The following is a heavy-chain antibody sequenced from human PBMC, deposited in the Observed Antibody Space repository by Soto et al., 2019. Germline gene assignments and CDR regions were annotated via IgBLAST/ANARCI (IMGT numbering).Heavy chain of an antibody. CDR3: AREVSYYDFWSGYYTGGYYYYYYVDV. J-gene: IGHJ6*03. CDR2: IYYSGST. Sequence: SETLSLTCTVSGGSISSYYWSWIRQPPGKGLEWIGYIYYSGSTNYNPSLKSRVTISVDTSKNQFSLKLSSVTAADTAVYYCAREVSYYDFWSGYYTGGYYYYYYVDVWGKGTTVTVSS. V-gene: IGHV4-59*01. D-gene: IGHD3-3*01. CDR1: GGSISSYY.